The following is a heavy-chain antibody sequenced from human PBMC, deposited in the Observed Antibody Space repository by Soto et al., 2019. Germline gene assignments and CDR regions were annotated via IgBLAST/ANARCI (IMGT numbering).Heavy chain of an antibody. D-gene: IGHD3-22*01. CDR2: IYHNGIT. J-gene: IGHJ3*02. Sequence: QVQLQESGPGLVKPSQTLSLSCTVSGGSISSGSYYWTWIRQSPGKGLEWIGYIYHNGITYYKPSLWSRISLSMDTSKNQFSLKLDSVTAADTAVYYCARAQEGGSGYWDAFDIWGPGTKVTVSS. CDR3: ARAQEGGSGYWDAFDI. V-gene: IGHV4-31*03. CDR1: GGSISSGSYY.